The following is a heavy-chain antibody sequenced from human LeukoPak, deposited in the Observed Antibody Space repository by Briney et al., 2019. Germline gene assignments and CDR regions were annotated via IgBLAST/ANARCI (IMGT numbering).Heavy chain of an antibody. CDR2: INHSGST. D-gene: IGHD6-13*01. Sequence: SETLSLTCAVYGGSFSGYYWSWIRQPPGKGLEWIGEINHSGSTNYNPSLKSRVTISVDTSKNQFSLKLSSVTAADTAVYYCARARSSGALPNSSSWLRTIDYWGQGTLVTVSS. J-gene: IGHJ4*02. V-gene: IGHV4-34*01. CDR3: ARARSSGALPNSSSWLRTIDY. CDR1: GGSFSGYY.